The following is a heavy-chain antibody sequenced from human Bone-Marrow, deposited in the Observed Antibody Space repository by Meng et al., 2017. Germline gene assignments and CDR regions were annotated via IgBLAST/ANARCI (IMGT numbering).Heavy chain of an antibody. CDR3: TIYTSGHI. D-gene: IGHD6-19*01. CDR1: GFSFSNAW. J-gene: IGHJ3*02. V-gene: IGHV3-15*01. CDR2: IKSKTDGGTT. Sequence: GESLKISCTASGFSFSNAWMTWVRQAPGKGLKWVGRIKSKTDGGTTDYAGPVKGRFTISRDDSKNTLYLQMNSLKTEDTAVYYCTIYTSGHIWGQGTMVTVSS.